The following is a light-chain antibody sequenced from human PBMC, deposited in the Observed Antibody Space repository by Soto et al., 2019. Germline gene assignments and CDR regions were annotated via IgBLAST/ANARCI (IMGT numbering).Light chain of an antibody. J-gene: IGKJ2*01. CDR3: QQSHGIPYT. Sequence: DIQMTQSPPSLSASVGDRVTITCRASQTISSYLNWYQQKPGKDPKLLIYAASTLQSGVPSRFSGSGSGTDFTLTISSLQPEDFATYYCQQSHGIPYTFGQGTKLESK. CDR1: QTISSY. CDR2: AAS. V-gene: IGKV1-39*01.